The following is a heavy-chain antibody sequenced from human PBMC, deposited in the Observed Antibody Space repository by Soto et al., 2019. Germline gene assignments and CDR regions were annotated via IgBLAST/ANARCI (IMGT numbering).Heavy chain of an antibody. J-gene: IGHJ4*02. CDR2: IYYSGST. D-gene: IGHD6-6*01. CDR3: ARDRFPYSSSSRYFDY. V-gene: IGHV4-31*03. Sequence: TSETLSLTCTVSGGSISSGGYYWSWIRQHPGKGLEWIGYIYYSGSTYYNPSLKSRVTISVDTSKNQFSLKLSSVTAADTAVYYCARDRFPYSSSSRYFDYWGQGTLVTVSS. CDR1: GGSISSGGYY.